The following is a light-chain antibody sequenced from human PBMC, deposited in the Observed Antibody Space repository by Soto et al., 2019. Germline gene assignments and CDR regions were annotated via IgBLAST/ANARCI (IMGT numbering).Light chain of an antibody. CDR1: QSISSNF. CDR2: GAS. V-gene: IGKV3-15*01. CDR3: QQYIRWPLT. J-gene: IGKJ4*01. Sequence: EIVLTQYTGTLSLSPGEGATLSCRASQSISSNFLAWYQQKPGQAPSPLIYGASTRATGTPARFSGSGSGTESTLTISSLQSEDFAVYYCQQYIRWPLTFGGGTKV.